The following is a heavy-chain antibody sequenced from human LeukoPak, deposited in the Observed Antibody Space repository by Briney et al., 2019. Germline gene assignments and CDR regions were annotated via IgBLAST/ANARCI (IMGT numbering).Heavy chain of an antibody. CDR3: ATGYGGNSGSWYFNL. Sequence: PSETLSLTCTVSGGSISSYYWSWIRQPAGKGLEWIGRIYTSGSTNYNPSLKSRVTMSVDTSKNQFSLKLSSVTAADTALYFCATGYGGNSGSWYFNLWGRGTLVAVSS. CDR2: IYTSGST. J-gene: IGHJ2*01. V-gene: IGHV4-4*07. D-gene: IGHD4-23*01. CDR1: GGSISSYY.